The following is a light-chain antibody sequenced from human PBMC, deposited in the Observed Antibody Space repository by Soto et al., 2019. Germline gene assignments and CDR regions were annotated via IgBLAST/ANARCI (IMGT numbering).Light chain of an antibody. J-gene: IGKJ1*01. CDR3: QQYGRSPTWT. CDR1: QTISGTY. V-gene: IGKV3-20*01. Sequence: IVLTQSPGTLSLSPGERATLSCRASQTISGTYLAWYQQKPGQAPRLLIYSSSSRAAGVSDRFSGSGSGTDFNLTISRLEPEDFAMYYCQQYGRSPTWTFGQGTKVDIK. CDR2: SSS.